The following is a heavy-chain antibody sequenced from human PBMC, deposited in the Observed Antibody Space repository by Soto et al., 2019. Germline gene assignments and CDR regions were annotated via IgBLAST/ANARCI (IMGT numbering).Heavy chain of an antibody. V-gene: IGHV1-8*01. Sequence: GASVKVSCKASGYTFTSYDINWVRQATGQGLEWMGWMNPNSGNTGYAQKFQGRVTMTRNTSISTAYMELSSLRSEDTAVYYCARAPPLQRFLEWLLSYYYGMDVWGQGTTVTVSS. CDR3: ARAPPLQRFLEWLLSYYYGMDV. CDR1: GYTFTSYD. D-gene: IGHD3-3*01. J-gene: IGHJ6*02. CDR2: MNPNSGNT.